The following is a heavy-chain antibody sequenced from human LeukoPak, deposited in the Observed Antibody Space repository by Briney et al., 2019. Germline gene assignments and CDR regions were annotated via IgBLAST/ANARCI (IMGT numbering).Heavy chain of an antibody. CDR3: AKNRADSSSWHFDY. J-gene: IGHJ4*02. Sequence: PGGSLRLSCAASGFTFSSYAMHWVRQASGKGLEWVAIISYDGSNKYYADSVKGRFTISRDNSKNTLYLQMNSLRAEDTAVYYCAKNRADSSSWHFDYWGQGTLVTVSS. D-gene: IGHD6-13*01. CDR1: GFTFSSYA. CDR2: ISYDGSNK. V-gene: IGHV3-30*18.